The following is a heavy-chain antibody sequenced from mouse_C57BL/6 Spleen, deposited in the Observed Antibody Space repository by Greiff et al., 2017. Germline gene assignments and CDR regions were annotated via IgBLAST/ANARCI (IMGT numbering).Heavy chain of an antibody. CDR2: ISDGGSYT. CDR1: GFTFSSYA. D-gene: IGHD3-3*01. Sequence: EVKVEESGGGLVKPGGSLKLSCAASGFTFSSYAMSWVRQTPEKRLEWVATISDGGSYTYYPDNVKGRFTISRDNAKNNLYLQMSHLKSEDTAMYYCAREGDAYFDYWGQGTTLTVSS. V-gene: IGHV5-4*01. CDR3: AREGDAYFDY. J-gene: IGHJ2*01.